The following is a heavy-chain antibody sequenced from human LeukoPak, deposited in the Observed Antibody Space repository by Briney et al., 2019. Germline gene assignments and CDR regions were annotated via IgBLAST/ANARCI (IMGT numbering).Heavy chain of an antibody. V-gene: IGHV3-30*04. CDR3: ARQYSDILTGYHRGELYWYFDL. D-gene: IGHD3-9*01. J-gene: IGHJ2*01. Sequence: GGSLRLSCAASGFTFSSYAMHWVRQAPGKGLEWVAAISFDGSNEYYADSVKGRFTISRDNSKNTLFLQMNSLRAEDTAVYYCARQYSDILTGYHRGELYWYFDLWGRGTLVTVSS. CDR1: GFTFSSYA. CDR2: ISFDGSNE.